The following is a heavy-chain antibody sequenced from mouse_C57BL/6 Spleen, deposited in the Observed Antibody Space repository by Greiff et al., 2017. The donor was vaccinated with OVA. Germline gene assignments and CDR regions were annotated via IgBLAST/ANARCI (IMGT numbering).Heavy chain of an antibody. J-gene: IGHJ4*01. V-gene: IGHV3-6*01. Sequence: EVKLMELGPGLVKPSQSLSLTCSVPGYSITRGYYWNWIRQFPGNKLEWMGYISYDGSNNYNPSLKNRISITRDTSKNQFFLKLNSVTTEDTATYYCARENYYAMDYWGQGTSVTVSS. CDR3: ARENYYAMDY. CDR1: GYSITRGYY. CDR2: ISYDGSN.